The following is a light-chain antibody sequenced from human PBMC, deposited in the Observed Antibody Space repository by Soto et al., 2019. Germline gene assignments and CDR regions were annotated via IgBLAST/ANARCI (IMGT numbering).Light chain of an antibody. J-gene: IGKJ1*01. CDR2: GAS. CDR1: QSVSSSY. Sequence: EIVMTQSPATLSVSPGERATLSCRASQSVSSSYLAWYQQKPGQAPRLLIYGASSRATGTPDRFSGSGSGTDFTLTINRLEPEDFALYYCQQYGSSPPTFGQGTKVDIK. V-gene: IGKV3-20*01. CDR3: QQYGSSPPT.